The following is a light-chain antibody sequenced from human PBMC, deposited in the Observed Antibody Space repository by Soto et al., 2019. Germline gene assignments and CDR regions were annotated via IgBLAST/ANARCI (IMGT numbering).Light chain of an antibody. Sequence: DSQMTQSPSVVSASAGDRVTITCRASQGISSWLAWYQQKPGRAPKLLVYAASRLQGGVPLRFSGSGSGTEFTLSISSLQPEDVATYYCQQLDSFPLTFGQGTRLEIK. CDR1: QGISSW. V-gene: IGKV1-12*01. CDR3: QQLDSFPLT. J-gene: IGKJ5*01. CDR2: AAS.